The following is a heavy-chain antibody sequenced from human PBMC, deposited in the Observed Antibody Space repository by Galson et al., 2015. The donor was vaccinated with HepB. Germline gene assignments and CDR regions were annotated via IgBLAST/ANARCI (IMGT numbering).Heavy chain of an antibody. CDR3: ASWRYSSGWRNFNWFDP. J-gene: IGHJ5*02. D-gene: IGHD6-19*01. V-gene: IGHV4-34*01. CDR1: GGSFSGYY. CDR2: INHSGST. Sequence: LSLTCAVYGGSFSGYYWSWIRQPPGKGLEWIGEINHSGSTNYNPSLKSRVTISVDTSKNQFSLKLSSVTAADTAVYYCASWRYSSGWRNFNWFDPWGQGTLVTVSS.